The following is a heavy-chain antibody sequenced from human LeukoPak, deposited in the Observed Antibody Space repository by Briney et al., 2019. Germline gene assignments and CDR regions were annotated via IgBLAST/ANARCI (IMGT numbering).Heavy chain of an antibody. D-gene: IGHD4-23*01. CDR2: ISYDGSNK. CDR3: AKDGSTVVSDFDY. CDR1: GFTFSSYG. V-gene: IGHV3-30*18. Sequence: GGSLRLSCAASGFTFSSYGMHWVRQAPGKGLEWVAVISYDGSNKYYADSVKGRFTISRDNSKNTLYLQMNSLRAEDTAVYYCAKDGSTVVSDFDYWGQGTLVTVSS. J-gene: IGHJ4*02.